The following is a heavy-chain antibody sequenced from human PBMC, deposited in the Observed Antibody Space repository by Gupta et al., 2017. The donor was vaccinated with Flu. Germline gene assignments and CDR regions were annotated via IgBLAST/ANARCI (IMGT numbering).Heavy chain of an antibody. Sequence: QVQLVQSGAEVKKPGASVKVSCQASGYTFTGYYMHWVRQAPGQGLEWMGWINPNSGGTNYAQKFQGRVTMTRDTSISTAYMELGRLRSDDTAVYYCARASLWFGELGFDPWGQGTLVTVSS. D-gene: IGHD3-10*01. J-gene: IGHJ5*02. CDR2: INPNSGGT. CDR3: ARASLWFGELGFDP. V-gene: IGHV1-2*02. CDR1: GYTFTGYY.